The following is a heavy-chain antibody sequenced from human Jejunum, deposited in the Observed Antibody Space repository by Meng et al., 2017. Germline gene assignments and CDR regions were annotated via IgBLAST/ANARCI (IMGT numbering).Heavy chain of an antibody. CDR3: ASFEGKGNNLRSLTAIDI. Sequence: GESLKISCAGSGFVFSENAIHWVRQAPGKGLDWVAGIYFDGRRAYYGDSVKGRFTISRDNSKNTVSLQMNNLRPEDTALYYCASFEGKGNNLRSLTAIDIWGQGTMVTVSS. V-gene: IGHV3-30*01. D-gene: IGHD1/OR15-1a*01. CDR2: IYFDGRRA. CDR1: GFVFSENA. J-gene: IGHJ4*02.